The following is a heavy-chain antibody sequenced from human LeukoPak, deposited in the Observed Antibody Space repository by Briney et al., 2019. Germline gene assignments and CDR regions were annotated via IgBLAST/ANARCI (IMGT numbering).Heavy chain of an antibody. CDR1: GFTFSSYS. Sequence: GGSLRLSCAASGFTFSSYSMNWVRQAPGKGLEWVGRIKSKTDGGTTDYAAPVKGRFTISRDDSKNTLYLQMNSLKTEDTAVYYCTTDKGLEWLLPFDYWGQGTLVTVSS. CDR3: TTDKGLEWLLPFDY. J-gene: IGHJ4*02. V-gene: IGHV3-15*07. CDR2: IKSKTDGGTT. D-gene: IGHD3-3*01.